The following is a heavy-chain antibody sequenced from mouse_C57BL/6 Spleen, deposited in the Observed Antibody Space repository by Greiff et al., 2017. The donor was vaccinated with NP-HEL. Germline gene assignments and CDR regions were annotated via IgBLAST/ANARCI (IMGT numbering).Heavy chain of an antibody. J-gene: IGHJ2*01. CDR2: IDPETGGT. Sequence: QVQLQQSGAELVRPGASVTLSCKASGYTFTDYEMHWVKQTPVHGLEWIGAIDPETGGTAYNQKFKGKAILTADKSSSTAYMGLRRLTSEDSAVYYCTRGYSNDWGQGTTLTVAS. CDR3: TRGYSND. V-gene: IGHV1-15*01. D-gene: IGHD2-14*01. CDR1: GYTFTDYE.